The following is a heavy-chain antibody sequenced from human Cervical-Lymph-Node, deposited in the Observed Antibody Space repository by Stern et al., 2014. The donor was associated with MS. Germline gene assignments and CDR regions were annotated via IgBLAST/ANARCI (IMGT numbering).Heavy chain of an antibody. V-gene: IGHV4-59*01. D-gene: IGHD4-17*01. CDR1: GGSISSYY. CDR3: ARGRTPRTTVKGCYFDY. J-gene: IGHJ4*02. CDR2: IYYSGST. Sequence: QVQLQESGPGLVKPSETLSLTCTVSGGSISSYYWSWIRQPPGKGLEWIGYIYYSGSTNYNPSLKSRVTISIDTSKNQFSLKLSSVTAADTAVYYCARGRTPRTTVKGCYFDYWGQGTLVTVSS.